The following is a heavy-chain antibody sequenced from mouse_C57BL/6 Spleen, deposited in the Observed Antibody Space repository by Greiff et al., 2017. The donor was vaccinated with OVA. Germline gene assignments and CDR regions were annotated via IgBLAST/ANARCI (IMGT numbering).Heavy chain of an antibody. Sequence: QVQLQQPGAELVRPGSSVKLSCKASGYTFTSYWMHWVKQRPIQGLEWIGNIDPSDSETHYNQKFKDKATLTVDKSSSTAYMQLSSLTSEDSAVYYCARWGEGVYYYAMDYWGQGTSVTVSS. CDR3: ARWGEGVYYYAMDY. CDR1: GYTFTSYW. V-gene: IGHV1-52*01. CDR2: IDPSDSET. J-gene: IGHJ4*01.